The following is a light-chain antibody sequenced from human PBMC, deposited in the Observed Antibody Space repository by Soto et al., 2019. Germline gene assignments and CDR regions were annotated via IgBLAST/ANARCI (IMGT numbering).Light chain of an antibody. CDR1: QDIKNY. V-gene: IGKV1-33*01. CDR2: DAS. CDR3: QQYDSLAQCT. J-gene: IGKJ4*01. Sequence: DIQMTQSPSSLSASVGDRVTITCQASQDIKNYLNWYQQKPGKAPKLLIYDASNLEAGVPSRFSGSGSGTDFTVTITSLQPEEFATYYCQQYDSLAQCTFDGGTKVEIE.